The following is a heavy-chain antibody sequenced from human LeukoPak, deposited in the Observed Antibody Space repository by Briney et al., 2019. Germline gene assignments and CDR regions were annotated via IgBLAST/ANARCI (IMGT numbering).Heavy chain of an antibody. CDR1: GGSISSGSYY. CDR2: IYTSGST. D-gene: IGHD2-2*01. V-gene: IGHV4-61*02. CDR3: AAIGSTAFDY. J-gene: IGHJ4*02. Sequence: SETLSLTCTVSGGSISSGSYYWSWIRQPAGKGLEWIGRIYTSGSTNYNPSLKSRVTISVDTSKNQFSLKLSSVTAADTAVYYCAAIGSTAFDYWGQGTLVSVSS.